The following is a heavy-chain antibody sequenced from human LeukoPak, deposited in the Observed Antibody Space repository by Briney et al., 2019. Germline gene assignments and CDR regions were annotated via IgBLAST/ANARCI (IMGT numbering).Heavy chain of an antibody. V-gene: IGHV4-59*08. CDR1: GGSISSYY. CDR2: IYYSGST. Sequence: PSETLSLTCTVSGGSISSYYCSWIRQPPGKGLEWIGYIYYSGSTNYNPSLKSRVTISVDTSKNQFSLKLSSVTAADTAVYYCARTKGYSYGDGSSYYFDYWGQGTLVTVSS. D-gene: IGHD5-18*01. CDR3: ARTKGYSYGDGSSYYFDY. J-gene: IGHJ4*02.